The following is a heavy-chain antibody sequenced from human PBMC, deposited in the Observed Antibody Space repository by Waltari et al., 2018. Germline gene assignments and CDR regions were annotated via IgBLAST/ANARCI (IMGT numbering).Heavy chain of an antibody. D-gene: IGHD3-10*01. CDR3: ARDGSMVRGVRGWFDP. Sequence: EVQLVESGGGLVQPGGSLRLSCAASGFTFSSYSMNWVRQAPGKGLEWVSYISSSSTIYYADSVKGRFTISRDNAKNSLYLQMNSLRDEDTAVYYCARDGSMVRGVRGWFDPWGQGTLVTVSS. V-gene: IGHV3-48*02. J-gene: IGHJ5*02. CDR2: ISSSSTI. CDR1: GFTFSSYS.